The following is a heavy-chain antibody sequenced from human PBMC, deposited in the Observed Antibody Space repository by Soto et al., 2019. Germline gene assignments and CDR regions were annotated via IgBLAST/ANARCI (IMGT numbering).Heavy chain of an antibody. V-gene: IGHV3-74*01. J-gene: IGHJ5*02. CDR1: GFNFSTYW. D-gene: IGHD3-22*01. Sequence: GGSLRLSCAASGFNFSTYWMHWVRQAPGKGLVWLARISSDGSSRSYAGSLQGRFTISRDNAKNTLFLQMNSLRADDTGMYFCARDYYDSTGYYYADWFDPWGQGTLVTVSS. CDR3: ARDYYDSTGYYYADWFDP. CDR2: ISSDGSSR.